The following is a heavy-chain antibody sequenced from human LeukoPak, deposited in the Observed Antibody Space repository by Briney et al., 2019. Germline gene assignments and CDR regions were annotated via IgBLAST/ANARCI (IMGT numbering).Heavy chain of an antibody. CDR1: GFTFSDYY. V-gene: IGHV3-11*01. CDR2: ISSSGSTI. J-gene: IGHJ4*02. Sequence: GGSLRLSCAASGFTFSDYYMSWIRQAPGKGLEWVSYISSSGSTIDYADPVKGRFTISRDNAKNSLYLQMNSRRAEDRAVYYCARSIPAGNRRWGQGTRVTVST. D-gene: IGHD2-2*01. CDR3: ARSIPAGNRR.